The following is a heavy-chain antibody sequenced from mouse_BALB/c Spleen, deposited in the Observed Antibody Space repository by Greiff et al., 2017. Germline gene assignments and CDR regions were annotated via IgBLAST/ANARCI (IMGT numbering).Heavy chain of an antibody. CDR1: GFTFSSYW. D-gene: IGHD2-14*01. Sequence: EVNVVESGGGLVQPGGSMKLSCVASGFTFSSYWMSWVRQSPEKGLEWVAEIRLKSDNYATHYAESVKGKFTISRDDSKSRLYLQMNSLRAEDTGIYYCTGDYRYDGAWFAYWGQGTLVTVSA. J-gene: IGHJ3*01. CDR2: IRLKSDNYAT. CDR3: TGDYRYDGAWFAY. V-gene: IGHV6-6*02.